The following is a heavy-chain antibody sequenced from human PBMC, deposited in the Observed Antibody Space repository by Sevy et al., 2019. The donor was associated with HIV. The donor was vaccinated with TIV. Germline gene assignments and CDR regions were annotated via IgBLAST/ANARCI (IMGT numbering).Heavy chain of an antibody. Sequence: GGSLRLSCSASEFTFSSYAMSWVRQAPGKGLEWVSSISGSGRFTYYADFVEGRFIIYRDNSKNTLSVQMNSLRAEDTAVDYCARDCNSASCLWGLDVWGQGTTVTVSS. CDR3: ARDCNSASCLWGLDV. D-gene: IGHD2-2*01. V-gene: IGHV3-23*01. J-gene: IGHJ6*02. CDR2: ISGSGRFT. CDR1: EFTFSSYA.